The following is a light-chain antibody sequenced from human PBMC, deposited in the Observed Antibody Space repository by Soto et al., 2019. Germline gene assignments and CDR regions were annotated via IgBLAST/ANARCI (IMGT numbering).Light chain of an antibody. CDR1: QSVSSNY. Sequence: EIVLTQSPGTLSLSPGERATLSCRASQSVSSNYLAWYQQKSGQAPRLLIYGASSRATGIPDRFSGSGSGTDFTLTISKLEPEDFEVYYCQQYGNSPYAFGQGTELEI. V-gene: IGKV3-20*01. J-gene: IGKJ2*01. CDR3: QQYGNSPYA. CDR2: GAS.